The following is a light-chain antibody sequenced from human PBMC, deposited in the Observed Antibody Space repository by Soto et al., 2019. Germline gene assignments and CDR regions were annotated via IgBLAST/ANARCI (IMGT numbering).Light chain of an antibody. CDR1: QSVNSH. CDR2: DAS. J-gene: IGKJ4*01. Sequence: EIVLTQSPATLSLSPGERATLSCRASQSVNSHLAWYQHKGGQAPRLLIFDASHRATGIPTRFSGSGSGTDFTLTISSIETEDFAVYYCQQRSDRPTFGGGTKVEIK. CDR3: QQRSDRPT. V-gene: IGKV3-11*01.